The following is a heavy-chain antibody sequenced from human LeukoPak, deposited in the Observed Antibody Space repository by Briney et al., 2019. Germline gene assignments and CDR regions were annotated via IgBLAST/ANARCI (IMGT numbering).Heavy chain of an antibody. Sequence: PGGSLRLSCAASGFTLSSYAMHWVRQAPGKGLEWVAVISYDGSNKYYADSVKGRFTISRDNSKNTLYLQMNSLRAEDTAVYYCARDPVGARYYFDYWGQGTLVTVSS. CDR2: ISYDGSNK. CDR3: ARDPVGARYYFDY. D-gene: IGHD1-26*01. J-gene: IGHJ4*02. V-gene: IGHV3-30*04. CDR1: GFTLSSYA.